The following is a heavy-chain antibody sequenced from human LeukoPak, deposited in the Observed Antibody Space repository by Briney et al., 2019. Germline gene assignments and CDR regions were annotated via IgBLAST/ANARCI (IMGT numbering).Heavy chain of an antibody. D-gene: IGHD2-2*01. Sequence: SVKVSCKASGGTFSSYAISWVRQAPGQGLEWMGGIIPIFGTANYAQKFQGRVTITADESTSTAYMELSSLRSEDTAVYYCARGRRSYRLLSHWFDPWGQGTLVTVSS. CDR3: ARGRRSYRLLSHWFDP. J-gene: IGHJ5*02. CDR2: IIPIFGTA. CDR1: GGTFSSYA. V-gene: IGHV1-69*01.